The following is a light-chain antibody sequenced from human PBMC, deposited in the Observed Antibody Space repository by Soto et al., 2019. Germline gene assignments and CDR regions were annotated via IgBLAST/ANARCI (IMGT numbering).Light chain of an antibody. CDR3: HQRQSWPRT. Sequence: EIVLTQSPATLSSFPGDRVTLSCRASQDINTRLAWYQHRPGQDPRPLIYQTSIRAAGIPARFSASGTGTDFTLTISDVQPEDFAVYYCHQRQSWPRTFGQGTKVDI. CDR2: QTS. J-gene: IGKJ1*01. CDR1: QDINTR. V-gene: IGKV3D-11*01.